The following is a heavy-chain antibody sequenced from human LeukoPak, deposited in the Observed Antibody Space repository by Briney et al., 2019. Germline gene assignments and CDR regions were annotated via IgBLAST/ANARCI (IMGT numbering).Heavy chain of an antibody. J-gene: IGHJ6*02. V-gene: IGHV4-39*01. D-gene: IGHD6-19*01. CDR1: GGSISSRSYY. Sequence: SETLSLTCTVSGGSISSRSYYWGWIRQPPGKGLEWIGSLYYSGGTFYNPSLKSRVTISADTSKNQFSLKLSSVIAADTAVYYCAREEWLATGSGYYYGMDVWGQGTTVTVSS. CDR3: AREEWLATGSGYYYGMDV. CDR2: LYYSGGT.